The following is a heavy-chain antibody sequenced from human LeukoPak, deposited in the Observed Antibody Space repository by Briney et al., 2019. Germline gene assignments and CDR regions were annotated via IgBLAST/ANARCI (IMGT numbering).Heavy chain of an antibody. D-gene: IGHD3-22*01. CDR1: GGSISSYY. Sequence: SETLSLTSTVSGGSISSYYWSWIRQPAGKGLEWIGRIYTSGSTNYNPSLKSRVTMSVDTSKNQFSLKLSSVTAADTAVYYCARDSSGYYYAPVGDAFDIWGQGTMVTVSS. J-gene: IGHJ3*02. V-gene: IGHV4-4*07. CDR2: IYTSGST. CDR3: ARDSSGYYYAPVGDAFDI.